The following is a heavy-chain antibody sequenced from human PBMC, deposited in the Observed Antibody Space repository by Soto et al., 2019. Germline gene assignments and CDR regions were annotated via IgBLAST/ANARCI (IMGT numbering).Heavy chain of an antibody. J-gene: IGHJ3*02. CDR1: GGSISSGDYY. D-gene: IGHD3-22*01. V-gene: IGHV4-30-4*01. CDR3: ARGFSSEEAFDI. Sequence: SETLSLTCTVSGGSISSGDYYWSWIRQPPGKGLEWIGYIYYSGSTYYNPSLKSRVTTSVDTSKNQFSLKLSSVTAADTAVYYCARGFSSEEAFDIWGQGTMVTVSS. CDR2: IYYSGST.